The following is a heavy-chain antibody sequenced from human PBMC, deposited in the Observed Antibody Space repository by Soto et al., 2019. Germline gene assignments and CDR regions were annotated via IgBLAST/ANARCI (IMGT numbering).Heavy chain of an antibody. D-gene: IGHD3-3*01. J-gene: IGHJ6*02. CDR1: GGTFSSYA. CDR2: IIPIFGTA. Sequence: QVQLVQYGAEVKKPGSSVKVSCKASGGTFSSYAISWVRQAPGQGLEWMGGIIPIFGTANYAQKFQGRVTITADESTSTAYMELSSLRSEDTAVYYCAYPNAGYDFWSGYYPIYYGMDVWGQGTTVTVSS. CDR3: AYPNAGYDFWSGYYPIYYGMDV. V-gene: IGHV1-69*01.